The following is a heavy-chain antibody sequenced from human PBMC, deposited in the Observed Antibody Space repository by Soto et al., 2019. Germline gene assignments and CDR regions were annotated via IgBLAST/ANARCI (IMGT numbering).Heavy chain of an antibody. CDR2: IKQYARDI. J-gene: IGHJ4*02. CDR3: TREKRSYPY. V-gene: IGHV3-7*01. CDR1: GFTFSSYW. Sequence: GGSLRLSCAVSGFTFSSYWMSWVHQATGKGLEYMAHIKQYARDIYYVDAMKGLSSISRDYVKDSLVRQMNTLVSEDTAVYYCTREKRSYPYWGQGTLVTVSS.